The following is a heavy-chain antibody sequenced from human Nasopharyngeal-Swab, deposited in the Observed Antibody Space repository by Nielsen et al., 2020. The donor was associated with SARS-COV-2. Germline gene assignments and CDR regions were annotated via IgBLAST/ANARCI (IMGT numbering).Heavy chain of an antibody. CDR3: AKSKGYCGDYYFDY. CDR1: GFTFSSYA. Sequence: GESLKISCAASGFTFSSYAMSWVRQAPGKGLEWVSAISGSGGSTYYADSVKGRFTISRDNSKNTLYLQMNSLRAEDTAVYYCAKSKGYCGDYYFDYWGQGTLVTVSS. D-gene: IGHD4-17*01. J-gene: IGHJ4*02. V-gene: IGHV3-23*01. CDR2: ISGSGGST.